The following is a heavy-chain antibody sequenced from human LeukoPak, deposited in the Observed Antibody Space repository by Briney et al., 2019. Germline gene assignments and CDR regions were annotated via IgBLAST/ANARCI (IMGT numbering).Heavy chain of an antibody. CDR1: GYSFTGYY. J-gene: IGHJ1*01. Sequence: ASVKVSCKASGYSFTGYYKHWVRQAPGQGLEWMGWINPNSGGTNYAQKFQGRVTMTSDTSITTAYMELSRLRSDDTALYYCARGGSYSEYLQHWGQGTLVTVSS. V-gene: IGHV1-2*02. D-gene: IGHD1-26*01. CDR3: ARGGSYSEYLQH. CDR2: INPNSGGT.